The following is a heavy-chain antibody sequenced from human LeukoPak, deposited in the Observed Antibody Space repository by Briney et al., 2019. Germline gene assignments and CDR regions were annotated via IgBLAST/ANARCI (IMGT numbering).Heavy chain of an antibody. D-gene: IGHD3-10*01. CDR1: GGSFSGYY. Sequence: SETLSLTCAVYGGSFSGYYWSWIRQPPGKGLEWIGEINHRGSTNYNPSLKSRVTISVDTSKNQFSLKLSSVTAADTAVYYCARAGRGSGSYYRTYYGMDVWGQGTTATASS. J-gene: IGHJ6*02. CDR3: ARAGRGSGSYYRTYYGMDV. V-gene: IGHV4-34*01. CDR2: INHRGST.